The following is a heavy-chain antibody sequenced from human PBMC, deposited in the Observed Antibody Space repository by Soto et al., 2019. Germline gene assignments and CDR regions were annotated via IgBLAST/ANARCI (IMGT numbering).Heavy chain of an antibody. D-gene: IGHD2-8*02. CDR1: GGTFSDYA. Sequence: GASVKVSCKAPGGTFSDYAISWVRQAPGQGLEWMGGIIPIFGTLNYAQKFQGRVTITADESTTTAYMELSSLRSEDTAVYFCARDVPXGYCTGGGCRYYYGMDVWGQGTMVTVSS. J-gene: IGHJ6*02. CDR3: ARDVPXGYCTGGGCRYYYGMDV. CDR2: IIPIFGTL. V-gene: IGHV1-69*13.